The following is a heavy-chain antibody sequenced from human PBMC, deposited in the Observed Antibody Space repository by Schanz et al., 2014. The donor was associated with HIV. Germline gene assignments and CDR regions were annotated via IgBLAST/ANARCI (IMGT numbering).Heavy chain of an antibody. D-gene: IGHD3-16*01. CDR1: GFTFSSYG. CDR2: ISYDGGNK. J-gene: IGHJ6*02. V-gene: IGHV3-30*03. CDR3: ARVANWDYYGMDV. Sequence: QVQLVESGGGVVQPGRSLRLSCAASGFTFSSYGMHWVRQAPGKGLEWVAVISYDGGNKYYADSVKGRFTISRDNAKNTLYLQMNSLRAEDTAVYYCARVANWDYYGMDVWGRGTTVTVSS.